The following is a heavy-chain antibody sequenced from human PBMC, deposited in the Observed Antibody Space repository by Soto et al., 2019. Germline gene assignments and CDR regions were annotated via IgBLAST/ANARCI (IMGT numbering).Heavy chain of an antibody. CDR1: GFTFSDYY. D-gene: IGHD5-18*01. CDR2: ISSSSSYT. V-gene: IGHV3-11*06. Sequence: LRLSCAASGFTFSDYYMSWIRQAPGKGLEWVSYISSSSSYTNYADSVKGRFTISRDNAKNSLYLQMNSLRAEDTAVYYCAREDTAMDAFDIWGQGTMVTVSS. J-gene: IGHJ3*02. CDR3: AREDTAMDAFDI.